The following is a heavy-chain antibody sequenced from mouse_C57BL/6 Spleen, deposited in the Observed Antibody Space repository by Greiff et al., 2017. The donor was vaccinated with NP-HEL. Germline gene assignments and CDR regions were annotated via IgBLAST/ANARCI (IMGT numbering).Heavy chain of an antibody. V-gene: IGHV1-5*01. CDR3: TVYGSSLAWFAY. Sequence: EVQLQQSGTVLARPGASVKMSCKTSGYTFTSYWMHWVKQRPGQGLEWIGAIYPGNSDTSYNQKFKGKAKLTAVTSASTAYMELSSLTNEDSAVYYCTVYGSSLAWFAYWGQRTLVTVSA. J-gene: IGHJ3*01. CDR1: GYTFTSYW. CDR2: IYPGNSDT. D-gene: IGHD1-1*01.